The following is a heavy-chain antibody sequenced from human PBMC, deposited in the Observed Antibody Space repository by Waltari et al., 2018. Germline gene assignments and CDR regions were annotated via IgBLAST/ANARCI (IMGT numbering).Heavy chain of an antibody. V-gene: IGHV4-34*01. CDR3: ARGRYCSGGSCYRLRPLPYYFDY. D-gene: IGHD2-15*01. CDR2: INNSGST. Sequence: QVQLQQWGAGMLKPSETLYHTCAVYGGSFSGYYWSWIRQTPGKGQEWSGEINNSGSTNYNPSLKCRVTISVDTSKNQFSLKLSSVTAADTAVYYCARGRYCSGGSCYRLRPLPYYFDYWGQGTLVTVSS. J-gene: IGHJ4*02. CDR1: GGSFSGYY.